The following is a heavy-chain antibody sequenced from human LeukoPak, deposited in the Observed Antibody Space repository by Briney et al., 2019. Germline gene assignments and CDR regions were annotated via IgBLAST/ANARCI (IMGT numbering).Heavy chain of an antibody. V-gene: IGHV1-3*01. CDR1: GYTFTNYA. Sequence: ASVKVSCKASGYTFTNYAMHWVRQAPGQRLEWMGWINAGNGYTKHSQKFQGRVTITRDTSATTAYMELSSLRSEDTAVYYCATFSWLLFAFDIWGQGTMVTVSS. CDR2: INAGNGYT. J-gene: IGHJ3*02. CDR3: ATFSWLLFAFDI. D-gene: IGHD3-3*01.